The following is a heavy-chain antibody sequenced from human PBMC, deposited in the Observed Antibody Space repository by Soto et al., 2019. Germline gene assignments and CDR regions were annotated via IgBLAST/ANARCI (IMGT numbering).Heavy chain of an antibody. D-gene: IGHD1-20*01. CDR1: GYSISSGYY. J-gene: IGHJ4*02. CDR3: AGTRITGTTGDY. V-gene: IGHV4-38-2*01. Sequence: SETLSLTCAVSGYSISSGYYWGWIRQPPGKGLEWIGSIYHSGSTYYNPSLKSRVTISVDTSKNQFSLKLSSVTAADTAVYYCAGTRITGTTGDYWGQGTLVTVSS. CDR2: IYHSGST.